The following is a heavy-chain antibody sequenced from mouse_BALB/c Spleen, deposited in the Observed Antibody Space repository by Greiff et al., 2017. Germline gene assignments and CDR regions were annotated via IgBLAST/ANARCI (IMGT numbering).Heavy chain of an antibody. CDR3: ARFMITCYFDV. D-gene: IGHD2-4*01. CDR1: GYTFTGYW. V-gene: IGHV1-7*01. Sequence: VKLQESGAELAKPGASVKMSCKASGYTFTGYWMHWVKQRPGQGLEWIGYINPSTGYTEYNQKFKDKATMTADKSSSTAYMQLSSLTSEDAAVYYCARFMITCYFDVWGPGTTLTVSS. CDR2: INPSTGYT. J-gene: IGHJ2*01.